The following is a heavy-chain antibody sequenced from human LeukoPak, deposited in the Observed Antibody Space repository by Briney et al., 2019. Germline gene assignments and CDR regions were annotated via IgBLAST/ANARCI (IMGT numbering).Heavy chain of an antibody. J-gene: IGHJ5*02. CDR1: GFTFSSYG. D-gene: IGHD6-13*01. CDR3: AKRRYDTSSLDWFDP. CDR2: ISGTGANT. Sequence: GGSLRLSCAASGFTFSSYGMSWVRQAPGKGLEWVSTISGTGANTYYADSVKGRFTISRDNSKSTLYLQMNSLRVEDAAVYYCAKRRYDTSSLDWFDPWGQGTLVTVS. V-gene: IGHV3-23*01.